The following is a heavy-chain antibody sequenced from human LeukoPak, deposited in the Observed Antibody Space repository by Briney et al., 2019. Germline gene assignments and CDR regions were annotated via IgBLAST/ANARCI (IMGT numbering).Heavy chain of an antibody. V-gene: IGHV3-33*01. Sequence: GGSLRLSCAASGFTFSNYGIHWVRQAPGKGLEWVAVIWSDGINKYYVDSVKGRFTISRDNSKNTLYLQMNSLRADDTAVYSSSSYYFDYWGQGTLVTVSS. CDR1: GFTFSNYG. CDR3: SSYYFDY. J-gene: IGHJ4*02. D-gene: IGHD6-13*01. CDR2: IWSDGINK.